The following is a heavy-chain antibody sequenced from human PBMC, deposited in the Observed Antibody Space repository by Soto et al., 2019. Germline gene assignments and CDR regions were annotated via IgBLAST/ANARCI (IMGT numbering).Heavy chain of an antibody. CDR2: ISWDGGST. D-gene: IGHD3-16*02. CDR1: GFTFDDYT. J-gene: IGHJ4*02. V-gene: IGHV3-43*01. CDR3: AKDVNMITFGGVIVDY. Sequence: GGSLRLSCAASGFTFDDYTMHWVRQAPGKGLEWVSLISWDGGSTYYADSVKGRFTISRDNSKNSLYLQMNSLRTEDTALYYCAKDVNMITFGGVIVDYWGQGTLVTVSS.